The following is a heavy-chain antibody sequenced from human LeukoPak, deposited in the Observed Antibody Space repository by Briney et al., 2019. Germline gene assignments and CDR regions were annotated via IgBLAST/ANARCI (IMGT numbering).Heavy chain of an antibody. Sequence: SVKVSCKASGGTFSSYAISWVRQAPGQGLEWMGRIIPILGIANYAQKFQGRVTITADKSTSTAYMELSSLRSEDTAVYYCARGIGTTVVTSGALGYWGQGTLVTVSS. CDR2: IIPILGIA. CDR1: GGTFSSYA. CDR3: ARGIGTTVVTSGALGY. J-gene: IGHJ4*02. D-gene: IGHD4-23*01. V-gene: IGHV1-69*04.